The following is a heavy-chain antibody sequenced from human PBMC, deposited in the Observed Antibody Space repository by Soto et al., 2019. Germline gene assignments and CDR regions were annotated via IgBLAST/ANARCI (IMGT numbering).Heavy chain of an antibody. CDR3: GKIPGP. D-gene: IGHD2-21*01. V-gene: IGHV4-34*01. J-gene: IGHJ1*01. CDR2: INHNGVT. Sequence: SETLSLTCTVYGGSFSGYYWSWIRQSPGKGLEWIGEINHNGVTNYNPSLKSRVTMSIDTSKNQFSLKLNSVTAADTAVYYCGKIPGPWGQGTPVTVSS. CDR1: GGSFSGYY.